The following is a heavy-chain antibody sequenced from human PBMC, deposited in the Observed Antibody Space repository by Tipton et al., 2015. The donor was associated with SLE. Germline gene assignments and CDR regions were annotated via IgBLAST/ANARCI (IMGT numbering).Heavy chain of an antibody. V-gene: IGHV3-15*01. D-gene: IGHD3-10*01. CDR2: IKTKTDGGTT. J-gene: IGHJ6*03. Sequence: SLRLSCAASEFTFSNAWMSWVRQAPGKGLEWVGRIKTKTDGGTTDYAAPVKGRFTISRDDSKNTLYLLMNSLKTEDTAVYYCTIEVRGVYDYYYFMDVWGKGTTVTVSS. CDR3: TIEVRGVYDYYYFMDV. CDR1: EFTFSNAW.